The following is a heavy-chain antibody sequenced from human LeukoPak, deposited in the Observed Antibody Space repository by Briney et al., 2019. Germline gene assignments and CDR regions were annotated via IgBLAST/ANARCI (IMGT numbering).Heavy chain of an antibody. J-gene: IGHJ4*02. Sequence: PSETLSLTCAVYGGSFSTYYWTWIRQPPGKALEWIGEISQGGNTHFNPSLKSRVTISVDTSKNQFSLKLSSVTAADTAVYYCARPISGHYDYWGQGTLVTVSS. CDR2: ISQGGNT. D-gene: IGHD1-26*01. CDR1: GGSFSTYY. V-gene: IGHV4-34*01. CDR3: ARPISGHYDY.